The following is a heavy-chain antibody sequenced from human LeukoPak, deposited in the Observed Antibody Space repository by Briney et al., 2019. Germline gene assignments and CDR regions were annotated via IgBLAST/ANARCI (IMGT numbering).Heavy chain of an antibody. CDR1: GFTFGSYA. CDR3: AKDGIAVAGLYYFDY. Sequence: GGSLRLSCAASGFTFGSYAMSWVRQAPGKGLEWVSAISGSGGSTYYADSVKGRFTISRDNSKNTLYLQMNSLRAEDTAVYYCAKDGIAVAGLYYFDYWGQGTLVTVSS. J-gene: IGHJ4*02. V-gene: IGHV3-23*01. D-gene: IGHD6-19*01. CDR2: ISGSGGST.